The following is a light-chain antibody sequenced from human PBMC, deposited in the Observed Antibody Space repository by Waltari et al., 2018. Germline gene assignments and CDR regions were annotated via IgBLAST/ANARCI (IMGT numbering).Light chain of an antibody. V-gene: IGLV2-23*02. CDR3: CSYAGTSTLI. CDR1: NSDVGNYNY. J-gene: IGLJ2*01. CDR2: GVS. Sequence: QSALTQPASVSGSPGQSITMSCTGTNSDVGNYNYVSWYQHHPGTAPKVIIFGVSKRPSGVPDRFSGSKSGNTASLTISGLQTEDEADYYCCSYAGTSTLIFGGGTKLTVL.